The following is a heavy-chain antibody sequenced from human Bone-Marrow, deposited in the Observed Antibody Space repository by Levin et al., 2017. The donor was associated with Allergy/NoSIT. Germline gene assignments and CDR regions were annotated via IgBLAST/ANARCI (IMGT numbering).Heavy chain of an antibody. D-gene: IGHD5-12*01. CDR2: IIPMFGTT. V-gene: IGHV1-69*13. Sequence: ASVKVSCEASGGTFSRHGISWVRQAPGQGLEWMGGIIPMFGTTRYAQKFQGRVTITADADDSTAYLELTSLRSEDTAVYYCAKDFTAVDWYFDLWGRGTLVTVSS. J-gene: IGHJ2*01. CDR1: GGTFSRHG. CDR3: AKDFTAVDWYFDL.